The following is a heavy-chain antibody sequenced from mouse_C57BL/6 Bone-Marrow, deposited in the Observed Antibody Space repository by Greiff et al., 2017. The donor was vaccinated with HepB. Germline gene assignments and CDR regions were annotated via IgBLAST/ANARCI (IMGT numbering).Heavy chain of an antibody. CDR3: ARDLRAY. Sequence: EVKLMESVGGLVMPGGSLKLSCAASGFTFSDYGMHWVRQAPEKGLEWVAYISSGSSTIYYAATVEGRFTISRDNAKNTLFLQMTRLKSENTAMYYFARDLRAYWGQGTLVTVSA. CDR2: ISSGSSTI. J-gene: IGHJ3*01. CDR1: GFTFSDYG. V-gene: IGHV5-17*01.